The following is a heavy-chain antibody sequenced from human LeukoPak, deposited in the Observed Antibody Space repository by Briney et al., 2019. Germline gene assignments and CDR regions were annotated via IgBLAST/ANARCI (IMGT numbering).Heavy chain of an antibody. CDR2: FDPEDGEA. D-gene: IGHD5-24*01. J-gene: IGHJ4*02. CDR1: GYTLTELS. Sequence: GASVKVSCKVSGYTLTELSMHWVRQAPGKGLEWMGGFDPEDGEAIYAQKFQGRVTMTRDTSTSTVYMELSSLRSEDTAVYYCARDIEARDGYNYVRYFDYWGQGTLVTVSS. V-gene: IGHV1-24*01. CDR3: ARDIEARDGYNYVRYFDY.